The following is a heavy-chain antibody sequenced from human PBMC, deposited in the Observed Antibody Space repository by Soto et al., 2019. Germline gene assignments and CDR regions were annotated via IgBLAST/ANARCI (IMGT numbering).Heavy chain of an antibody. CDR2: TYYRSKWYN. CDR3: TNLIRGFSYSPY. D-gene: IGHD5-18*01. CDR1: GDSVSTNSAT. Sequence: SQTLSLTCAISGDSVSTNSATWDWIRQSPSRDLEWLGRTYYRSKWYNDYAVSVKGRITINPDTSNNQLSLQMNSLMTEDTAVYYCTNLIRGFSYSPYWGQGTLVTVSS. J-gene: IGHJ4*02. V-gene: IGHV6-1*01.